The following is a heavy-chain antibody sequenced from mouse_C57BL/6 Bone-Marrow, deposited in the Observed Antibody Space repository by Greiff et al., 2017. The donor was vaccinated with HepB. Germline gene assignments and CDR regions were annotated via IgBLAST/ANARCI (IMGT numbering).Heavy chain of an antibody. CDR1: GFTFSDYG. V-gene: IGHV5-17*01. D-gene: IGHD1-1*01. CDR3: PREGTLTVVPFDY. CDR2: ISSGSSTI. J-gene: IGHJ2*01. Sequence: EVKLVESGGGLVKPGGSLKLSCAASGFTFSDYGMHWVRQAPEKGLEWVAYISSGSSTIYYADTVKGRFTISRDNAKNTLFLQMTSLRSEDTAMYYCPREGTLTVVPFDYWGQGTTLTVSS.